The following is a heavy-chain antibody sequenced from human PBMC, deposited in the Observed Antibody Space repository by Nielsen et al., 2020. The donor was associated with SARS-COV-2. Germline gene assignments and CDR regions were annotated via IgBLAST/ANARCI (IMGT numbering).Heavy chain of an antibody. CDR2: ISGSSSYI. V-gene: IGHV3-21*01. CDR1: GFTFSSYA. J-gene: IGHJ5*02. D-gene: IGHD3-22*01. Sequence: GGSLRLSCVASGFTFSSYAMSWVRQAPGKGLEWVSAISGSSSYIYYADSVKGRFTISRDNAKNSLYLQMNSLRAEDTAVYYCARVGDSSGYLRNWFDPWGQGTLVTVSS. CDR3: ARVGDSSGYLRNWFDP.